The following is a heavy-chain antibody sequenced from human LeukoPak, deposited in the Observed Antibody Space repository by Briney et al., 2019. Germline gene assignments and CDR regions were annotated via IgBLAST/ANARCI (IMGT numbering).Heavy chain of an antibody. CDR3: AKDSGNSFFDY. V-gene: IGHV3-23*01. CDR2: IRGSSS. CDR1: GFTFFTYA. Sequence: GGSLRLSCAASGFTFFTYAMSWVRQAPGKGLEWVSIIRGSSSDYADSVRGRFSISRDISKNTLYLQMNSLRAEDTALYYCAKDSGNSFFDYWGQGTLVTVSS. J-gene: IGHJ4*03.